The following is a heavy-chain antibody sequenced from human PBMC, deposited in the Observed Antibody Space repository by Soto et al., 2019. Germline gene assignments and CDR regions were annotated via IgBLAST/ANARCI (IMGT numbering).Heavy chain of an antibody. CDR1: GGSFSGYY. Sequence: QVQLQQWGAGLLKPSETLSLTCAVYGGSFSGYYWSWIRQPPGKGLEWIGEINHSGSTNYNPSLKRRVTISVDTSKNQFALKLSSVTAADTPVYYCARGPAWIQLSFDYWGQGTLVTVSS. D-gene: IGHD5-18*01. CDR3: ARGPAWIQLSFDY. J-gene: IGHJ4*02. CDR2: INHSGST. V-gene: IGHV4-34*01.